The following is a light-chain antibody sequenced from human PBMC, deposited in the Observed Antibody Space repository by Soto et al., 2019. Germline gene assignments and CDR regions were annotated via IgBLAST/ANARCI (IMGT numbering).Light chain of an antibody. V-gene: IGKV1-27*01. CDR1: QGIYNY. J-gene: IGKJ4*01. CDR2: AAS. CDR3: QKYNSAPFT. Sequence: DLPMTQSPSSLSASVGDRVTITCRASQGIYNYLAWYQQKPGKVPELLMYAASTLQSGVPSRFSGSASGTDFTLTISSLRPEDVATYYCQKYNSAPFTFGGGTKVEIK.